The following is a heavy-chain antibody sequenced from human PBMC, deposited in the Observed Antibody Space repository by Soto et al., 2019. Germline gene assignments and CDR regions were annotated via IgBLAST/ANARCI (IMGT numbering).Heavy chain of an antibody. CDR1: GGSVSRLNYY. Sequence: QLQLQESGPGLVKPSETLSLTCTVSGGSVSRLNYYWGWIRQSPGKGLEWIATVYYSGTRYYNPSLESRVTISVDKSKNQFSLKLRSVTAADTAVYYSARHGFINNWFAGWFDAWGQGTLITV. V-gene: IGHV4-39*01. D-gene: IGHD3-10*01. CDR3: ARHGFINNWFAGWFDA. CDR2: VYYSGTR. J-gene: IGHJ5*02.